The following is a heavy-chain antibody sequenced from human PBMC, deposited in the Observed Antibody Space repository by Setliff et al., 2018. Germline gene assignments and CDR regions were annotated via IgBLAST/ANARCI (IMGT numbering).Heavy chain of an antibody. CDR1: GYSISNDYF. V-gene: IGHV4-38-2*02. CDR3: TRDLGHGGDSDY. J-gene: IGHJ4*02. D-gene: IGHD2-21*02. CDR2: IYHSGST. Sequence: SETLSLTCTVSGYSISNDYFWGWIRQPPGKGLEWIGSIYHSGSTSYYPSLKSRVTISVDTSKNQFSLNLSSVTAADTAVYYCTRDLGHGGDSDYWGQGILVTV.